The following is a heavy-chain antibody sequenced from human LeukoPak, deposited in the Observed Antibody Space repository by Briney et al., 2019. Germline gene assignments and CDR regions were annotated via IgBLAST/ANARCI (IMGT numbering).Heavy chain of an antibody. J-gene: IGHJ4*02. V-gene: IGHV3-73*01. D-gene: IGHD6-6*01. CDR1: GFTFSDSA. CDR3: TRHSVEYHGDY. Sequence: GGSLRLSCAASGFTFSDSAMHWVRQASGKGLEWVGRIRSKANSYATAYAASVKGRFTISRDDSKNTAYLQVNSLRTEDTAVYYCTRHSVEYHGDYWGQGTLVTVSS. CDR2: IRSKANSYAT.